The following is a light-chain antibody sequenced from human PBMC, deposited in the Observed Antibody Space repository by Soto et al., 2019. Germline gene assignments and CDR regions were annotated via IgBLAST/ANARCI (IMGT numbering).Light chain of an antibody. Sequence: QSVLTQPASVSGSPGQSITISCTGTSSDVGNYDLVSWYQQHPGKAPKLIIYEGSKRPSGLSNRFSGSKSGNTASLTISGLQAEDEADYYCCSYAGNSTPYVFGTGTKVT. CDR2: EGS. J-gene: IGLJ1*01. CDR1: SSDVGNYDL. CDR3: CSYAGNSTPYV. V-gene: IGLV2-23*01.